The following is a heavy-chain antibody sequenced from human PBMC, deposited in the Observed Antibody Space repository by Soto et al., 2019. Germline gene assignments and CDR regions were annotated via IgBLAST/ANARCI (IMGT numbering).Heavy chain of an antibody. D-gene: IGHD6-19*01. CDR3: AKDGPHSSGWPDYFDY. CDR1: GFTFSSYA. V-gene: IGHV3-30-3*01. Sequence: GGSLRLSCAASGFTFSSYAMHWVRQAPGKGLEWVAVISYDGSNKYYADSVKGRFTISRDNSKNTLYLQMNSLKAEDTAVYYCAKDGPHSSGWPDYFDYWGQGTLVTVSS. CDR2: ISYDGSNK. J-gene: IGHJ4*02.